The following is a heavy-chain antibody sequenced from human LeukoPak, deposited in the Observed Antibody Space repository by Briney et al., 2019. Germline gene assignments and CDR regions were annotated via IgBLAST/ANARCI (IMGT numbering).Heavy chain of an antibody. D-gene: IGHD3-10*01. Sequence: GGSLRLSCAVSGFTFEDYAMTWVRQVPGKGLEWVSDINWNGGSAGHADSVQGRFIISRDNVKNSLYLQMNSLRAEDTAVYYCARAETMVRGAMDYWGQGTLVTVSS. CDR3: ARAETMVRGAMDY. CDR1: GFTFEDYA. V-gene: IGHV3-20*04. J-gene: IGHJ4*02. CDR2: INWNGGSA.